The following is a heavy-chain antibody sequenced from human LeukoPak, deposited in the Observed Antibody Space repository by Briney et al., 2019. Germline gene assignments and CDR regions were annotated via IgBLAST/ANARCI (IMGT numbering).Heavy chain of an antibody. Sequence: ASVKVSCKASGYTFTGYYMHWVRQAPGQGLEWMGWINPNSGGTNYAQKFQGRVTMTRDTSISTAYMELSRLRSDDTAVYYCARGPLKQQLVFRWFDPWGQGTLVTVSS. V-gene: IGHV1-2*02. J-gene: IGHJ5*02. CDR2: INPNSGGT. CDR3: ARGPLKQQLVFRWFDP. D-gene: IGHD6-13*01. CDR1: GYTFTGYY.